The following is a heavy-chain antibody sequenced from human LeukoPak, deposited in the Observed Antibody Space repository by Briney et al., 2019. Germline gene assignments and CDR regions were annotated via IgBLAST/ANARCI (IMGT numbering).Heavy chain of an antibody. CDR3: TRHAFGYDSSRVTDY. V-gene: IGHV3-73*01. D-gene: IGHD5-12*01. CDR2: IRSKANSYAT. Sequence: GGSLRLSCAASGFTFSGSAMPWVRQASGKGLEWGGRIRSKANSYATAYAASLKGRFTISRDDSRNTAYLQMNSLKTEDTAVYYCTRHAFGYDSSRVTDYWGQGTLVTVSS. J-gene: IGHJ4*02. CDR1: GFTFSGSA.